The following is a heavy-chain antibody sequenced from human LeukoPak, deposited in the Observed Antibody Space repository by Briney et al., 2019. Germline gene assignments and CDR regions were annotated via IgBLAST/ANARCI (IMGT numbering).Heavy chain of an antibody. D-gene: IGHD3-10*01. CDR2: ISHSGST. Sequence: SETLSLTCAVYGGSFSGYYWSWIRQPPGKGLEWIGEISHSGSTNYNPSLKSRVTISVDTSKNQFSLKLSSVTAADTAVYYCAREPSDYYGSGRFDPWGQGTLVTVSS. V-gene: IGHV4-34*01. J-gene: IGHJ5*02. CDR1: GGSFSGYY. CDR3: AREPSDYYGSGRFDP.